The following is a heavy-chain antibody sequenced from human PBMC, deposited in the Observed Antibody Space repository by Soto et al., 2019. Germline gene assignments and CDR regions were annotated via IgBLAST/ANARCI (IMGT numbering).Heavy chain of an antibody. CDR1: GFTFSTYG. V-gene: IGHV3-33*01. D-gene: IGHD3-10*01. CDR2: IWYDGSNQ. CDR3: ARDLGAFNYGSAYFDY. Sequence: QVQLVVSGGGVVRPGRSLRLSCAPSGFTFSTYGMHWVRQAPGKGLEWVAVIWYDGSNQYYADSVKGRFTISRDNSKNMLYLQMNSLRAEDTAVYYCARDLGAFNYGSAYFDYWGQGTPVTVSS. J-gene: IGHJ4*02.